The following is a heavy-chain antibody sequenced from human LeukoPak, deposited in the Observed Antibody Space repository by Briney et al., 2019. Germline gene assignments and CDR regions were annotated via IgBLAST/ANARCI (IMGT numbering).Heavy chain of an antibody. CDR3: ARRGYSDDDY. CDR2: MNPNSGNT. V-gene: IGHV1-8*01. Sequence: DINWVRQATGQGLEWMGWMNPNSGNTGYAQKFQGRVTMTRNTSTSTAYMELSSLRSEDTAVYYCARRGYSDDDYWGQGTLVTVSS. CDR1: D. D-gene: IGHD5-18*01. J-gene: IGHJ4*02.